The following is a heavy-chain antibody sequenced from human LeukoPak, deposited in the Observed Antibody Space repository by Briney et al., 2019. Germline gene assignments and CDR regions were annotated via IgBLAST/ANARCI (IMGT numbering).Heavy chain of an antibody. CDR1: GGSISSYY. J-gene: IGHJ6*02. D-gene: IGHD6-19*01. CDR3: ARGGDSSGWFVPYYYYYGMDV. Sequence: SETLSLTCTVSGGSISSYYWSWIRQPAGKGLEWIGRIYTSGSTNYNPSLKSRVTMSVDTSKNQFSLKLSSVTAADTAVYYCARGGDSSGWFVPYYYYYGMDVWGQGTTVTVSS. V-gene: IGHV4-4*07. CDR2: IYTSGST.